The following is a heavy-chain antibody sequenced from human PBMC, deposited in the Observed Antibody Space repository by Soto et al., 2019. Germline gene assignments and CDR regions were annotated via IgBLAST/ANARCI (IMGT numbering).Heavy chain of an antibody. D-gene: IGHD6-19*01. J-gene: IGHJ4*02. CDR3: ARDGWAVAEN. CDR1: GYTFSDFL. CDR2: INSDGSTT. V-gene: IGHV3-74*01. Sequence: VQLVESGGGLVQPGGSLRLSCAASGYTFSDFLVHWVRQVPGKGLVWVSRINSDGSTTDYADSVKGRFTISRDNAKNTLYLQMNNLRAEDTAVYYCARDGWAVAENWGRGTLVTVSS.